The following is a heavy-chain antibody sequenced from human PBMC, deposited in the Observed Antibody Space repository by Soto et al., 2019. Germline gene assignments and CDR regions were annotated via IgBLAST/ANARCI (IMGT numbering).Heavy chain of an antibody. V-gene: IGHV3-7*05. CDR3: ARDLIFVSSPGNY. CDR2: IKQDGSEK. CDR1: GFTFSSYW. Sequence: GGSLRLSCAASGFTFSSYWMSWVRQAPGKGLEWVANIKQDGSEKYYVDSVKGRFTISRDNAKNSLYLQMNSLRAEDTAVYYCARDLIFVSSPGNYWGQGTLVTVSS. D-gene: IGHD3-9*01. J-gene: IGHJ4*02.